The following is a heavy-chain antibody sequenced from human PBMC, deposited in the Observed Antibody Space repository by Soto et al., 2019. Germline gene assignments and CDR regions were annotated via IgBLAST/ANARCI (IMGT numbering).Heavy chain of an antibody. CDR2: IYNSGST. CDR1: GGSISSSGYY. J-gene: IGHJ5*02. CDR3: ASQSGIFIGWFDP. D-gene: IGHD2-15*01. V-gene: IGHV4-39*01. Sequence: PSESLSLTCTVSGGSISSSGYYWGWIRQPPRKGLEWIGSIYNSGSTYYKQSLKSRVTISVDTSKNQFSLKLSYVSAADTAVYYCASQSGIFIGWFDPWGQGTLVTVSS.